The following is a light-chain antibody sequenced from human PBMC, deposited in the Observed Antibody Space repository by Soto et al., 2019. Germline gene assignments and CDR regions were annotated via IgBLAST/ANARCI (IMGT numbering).Light chain of an antibody. CDR3: QQYGSSAPIT. V-gene: IGKV3-20*01. CDR1: QTVNSDY. Sequence: EIVLTQSPATLSLSPGETATLSCRASQTVNSDYLAWFQQRPGQAPRLLIFATSRRATDIPDRFSGSGSETDFTLTISRLEPEDFALYYCQQYGSSAPITFGQGTRLEIK. J-gene: IGKJ5*01. CDR2: ATS.